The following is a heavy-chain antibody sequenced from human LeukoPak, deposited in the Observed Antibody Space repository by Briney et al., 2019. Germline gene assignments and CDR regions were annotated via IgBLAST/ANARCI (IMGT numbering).Heavy chain of an antibody. D-gene: IGHD6-19*01. Sequence: GGSLRLSCAASGFIFSSYGMSWVRQAPGKGLEWVSAITGSGGSTNYADSVKGRFTISRDNSKNTLYVQMNSLRAEDTAFYYCAKSPNLVTVAARFDYWGQGALVTVSS. CDR2: ITGSGGST. V-gene: IGHV3-23*01. J-gene: IGHJ4*02. CDR1: GFIFSSYG. CDR3: AKSPNLVTVAARFDY.